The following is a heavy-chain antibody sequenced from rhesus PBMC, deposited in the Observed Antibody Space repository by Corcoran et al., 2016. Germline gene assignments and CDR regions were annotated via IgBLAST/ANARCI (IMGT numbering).Heavy chain of an antibody. CDR2: IYGGSGNT. CDR3: ARVGISAGHQGDL. CDR1: GGSISDNYY. Sequence: QVQLQESGPGLVKPSETLSLTCAVSGGSISDNYYWNWIRQPPGKGREWNGKIYGGSGNTYYNPSLKSRVSISKDTSKNQFSLKVSSVTAADTAVFYWARVGISAGHQGDLWGQGLLVTVSA. J-gene: IGHJ4*01. V-gene: IGHV4S9*01. D-gene: IGHD6-13*01.